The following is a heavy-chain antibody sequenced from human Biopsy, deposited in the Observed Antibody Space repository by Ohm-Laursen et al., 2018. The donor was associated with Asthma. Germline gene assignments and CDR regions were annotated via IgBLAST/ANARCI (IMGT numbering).Heavy chain of an antibody. CDR3: ARGYSGTDRIVYYYSGMEV. CDR2: LIPVLGTA. D-gene: IGHD5-12*01. J-gene: IGHJ6*02. CDR1: GDSLGSFINYA. V-gene: IGHV1-69*13. Sequence: EASVKVSCKASGDSLGSFINYAISWVRQAPRQGLEWMGGLIPVLGTADYAPMLEGRVTITADESTSTAYLELTSLRFEDTAVYYCARGYSGTDRIVYYYSGMEVWGQGTTVTVSS.